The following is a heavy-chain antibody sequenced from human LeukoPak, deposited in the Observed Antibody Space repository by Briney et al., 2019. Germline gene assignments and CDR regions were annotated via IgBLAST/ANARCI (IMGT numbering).Heavy chain of an antibody. Sequence: GGSLRLSCAASGFTFSSYGMHWVRQAPGKGLEWVAVISYDGSNKYYADSVKGGFTISRDNSKNTLYLQMNSLRAEDTAVYYCAAHTSAGTWAFDIWGQGTMTAVYS. J-gene: IGHJ3*02. CDR1: GFTFSSYG. CDR2: ISYDGSNK. V-gene: IGHV3-30*03. CDR3: AAHTSAGTWAFDI. D-gene: IGHD6-13*01.